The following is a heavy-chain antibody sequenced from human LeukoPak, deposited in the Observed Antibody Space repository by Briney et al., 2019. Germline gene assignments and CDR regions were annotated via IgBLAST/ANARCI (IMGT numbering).Heavy chain of an antibody. CDR3: AKKYSSGRRPYDYYMDV. V-gene: IGHV3-30*02. CDR1: GFTVSSNY. CDR2: IRYDGSDK. Sequence: GGSLRLSCAASGFTVSSNYMSWVRQAPGKGLEWVAFIRYDGSDKYYADSVKGRFTVSRDNSKNMVYLQMNSLRAEDTAVYYCAKKYSSGRRPYDYYMDVWGKGTTVIVSS. D-gene: IGHD6-19*01. J-gene: IGHJ6*03.